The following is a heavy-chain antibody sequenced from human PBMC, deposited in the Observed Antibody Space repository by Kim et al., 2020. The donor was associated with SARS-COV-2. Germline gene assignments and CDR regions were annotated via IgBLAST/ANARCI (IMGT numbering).Heavy chain of an antibody. J-gene: IGHJ5*02. CDR2: IYYSGST. CDR1: GGSISSSSYY. CDR3: ARPAGIAAAKEDWFDP. D-gene: IGHD6-13*01. Sequence: SETLSLTCTVSGGSISSSSYYWGWIRQPPGKGLEWIGSIYYSGSTYYNPSLKSRVTISVDTSKNQFSLKLSSVTAADTAVYYCARPAGIAAAKEDWFDPWGQGTLVTVSS. V-gene: IGHV4-39*01.